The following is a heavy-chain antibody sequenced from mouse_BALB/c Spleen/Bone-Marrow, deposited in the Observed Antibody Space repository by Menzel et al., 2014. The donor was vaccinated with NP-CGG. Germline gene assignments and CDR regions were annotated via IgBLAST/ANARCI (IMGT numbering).Heavy chain of an antibody. Sequence: QVQLQQSGAEVVKPEASVKVSCKASGYTFTNYWMQWVKQRPGQGLEWIGEIEPSDSYTNYNQDFKGKATLTVDKSSSTAYMQLSSLTSEDSAVYYCARGRTTVVSDYWGQGTSLTVSS. CDR3: ARGRTTVVSDY. J-gene: IGHJ2*02. CDR2: IEPSDSYT. CDR1: GYTFTNYW. D-gene: IGHD1-1*01. V-gene: IGHV1-69*02.